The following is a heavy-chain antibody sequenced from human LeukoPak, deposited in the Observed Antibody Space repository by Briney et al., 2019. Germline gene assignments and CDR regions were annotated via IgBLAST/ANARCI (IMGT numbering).Heavy chain of an antibody. J-gene: IGHJ6*02. CDR1: GFTVSSNY. Sequence: GGSLRLSCAASGFTVSSNYMSWVRQAPGKGLEWVSVIYSGGSTYYADSVKGRFTISRHNSKNTLYLQMNSLRAEDTAVYYCAREDYTKGVYYYGMDVWGQGTTVTVSS. V-gene: IGHV3-53*04. D-gene: IGHD4-11*01. CDR3: AREDYTKGVYYYGMDV. CDR2: IYSGGST.